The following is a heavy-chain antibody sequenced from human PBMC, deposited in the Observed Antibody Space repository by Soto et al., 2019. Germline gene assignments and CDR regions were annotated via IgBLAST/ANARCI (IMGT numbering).Heavy chain of an antibody. CDR3: ASSMVRRRYQLNVSYYYGMDV. V-gene: IGHV3-73*01. D-gene: IGHD2-2*01. Sequence: SGGSLRLSCAASGFTFSGSAMHWVRQASGKGLEWVGRIRSKANSYATAYAASVKGRFTISRDDSKNTAYLQMNSLKTEDTAVYYCASSMVRRRYQLNVSYYYGMDVWGQGTTVTVSS. J-gene: IGHJ6*02. CDR1: GFTFSGSA. CDR2: IRSKANSYAT.